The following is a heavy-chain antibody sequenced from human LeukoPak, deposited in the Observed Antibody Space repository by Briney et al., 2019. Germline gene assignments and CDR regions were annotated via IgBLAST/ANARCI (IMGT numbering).Heavy chain of an antibody. CDR2: ISGSGGST. J-gene: IGHJ4*02. CDR3: ARDHDFWSGGGY. Sequence: VGSLRLSCAASGFTFSSYAMSWVRQAPGKGLEWVSAISGSGGSTYYADSVKGRFTISRDNSKNTLYLQMNSLRAEDTAVYYCARDHDFWSGGGYWGQGTLVTVSS. CDR1: GFTFSSYA. D-gene: IGHD3-3*01. V-gene: IGHV3-23*01.